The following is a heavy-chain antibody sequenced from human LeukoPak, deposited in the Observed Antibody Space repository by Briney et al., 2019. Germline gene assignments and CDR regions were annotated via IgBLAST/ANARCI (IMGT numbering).Heavy chain of an antibody. CDR3: ARDRTDGSGRIFDP. CDR1: GFTFSSYG. D-gene: IGHD3-10*01. J-gene: IGHJ5*02. Sequence: GGSLRLSCAASGFTFSSYGMHWVRQAPGKGLEWVAVIWYDGSNKYYADSVKGRFTISRDNSKNTLYLQMNSLRAEDTAMYYCARDRTDGSGRIFDPWGQGTLVTVSS. V-gene: IGHV3-33*01. CDR2: IWYDGSNK.